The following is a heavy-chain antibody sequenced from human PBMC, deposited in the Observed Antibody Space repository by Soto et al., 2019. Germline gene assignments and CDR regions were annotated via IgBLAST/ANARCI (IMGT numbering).Heavy chain of an antibody. CDR3: AIALHLDPLFSIPRGVAFDY. Sequence: EVQLLESGGGLVQPGGSLRLSCAASGFTFSSYAMSWVRQAPGKGLEWVSAISGSGGSTYYAVSVKGRFTTSRVNSKNTLYLQMSSPRAEDTAVYYCAIALHLDPLFSIPRGVAFDYWGHGTLVTVSA. CDR2: ISGSGGST. D-gene: IGHD3-10*01. CDR1: GFTFSSYA. J-gene: IGHJ4*01. V-gene: IGHV3-23*01.